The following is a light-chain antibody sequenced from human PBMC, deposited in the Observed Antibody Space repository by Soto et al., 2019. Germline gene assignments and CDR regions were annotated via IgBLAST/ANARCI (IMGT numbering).Light chain of an antibody. CDR2: GAS. CDR1: QSVSSN. V-gene: IGKV3-15*01. Sequence: EIVMTQSPATLSVSPGERATLSCRASQSVSSNLAWYQQKPGQAPRLLIYGASTSATGIPARFSGSGSGTEFTLTISSLQSEDFAVYYCQQYNNWPGWTFGQGTKVEIK. J-gene: IGKJ1*01. CDR3: QQYNNWPGWT.